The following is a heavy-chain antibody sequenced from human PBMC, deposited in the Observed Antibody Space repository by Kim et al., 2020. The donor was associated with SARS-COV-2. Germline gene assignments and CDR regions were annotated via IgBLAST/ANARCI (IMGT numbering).Heavy chain of an antibody. CDR1: GYTFTSYY. Sequence: ASVKVSCKASGYTFTSYYMHWVRQAPGQGLEWMGIINPSGGSTSYAQKFQGRVTMTRDTSTSTVYMELSSLRSEDTAVYYCARDPIVGIGSWYYYYYGMDVWGQGTTVTVSS. D-gene: IGHD6-13*01. V-gene: IGHV1-46*01. CDR3: ARDPIVGIGSWYYYYYGMDV. CDR2: INPSGGST. J-gene: IGHJ6*02.